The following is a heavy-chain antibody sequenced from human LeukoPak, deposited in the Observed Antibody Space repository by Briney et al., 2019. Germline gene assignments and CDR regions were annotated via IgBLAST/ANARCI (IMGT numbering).Heavy chain of an antibody. V-gene: IGHV3-9*01. CDR3: AKDRSGSYTYYYYYYGMDV. CDR1: GFTFDDYA. D-gene: IGHD1-26*01. J-gene: IGHJ6*02. Sequence: GRSLRLSCAASGFTFDDYAMHWVRQAPGKGLEWVSGISWNSGSIGYADSVKGRFTISRDNAKNSLYLQMNSLRAEDTALYYCAKDRSGSYTYYYYYYGMDVWGQGTTVTVSS. CDR2: ISWNSGSI.